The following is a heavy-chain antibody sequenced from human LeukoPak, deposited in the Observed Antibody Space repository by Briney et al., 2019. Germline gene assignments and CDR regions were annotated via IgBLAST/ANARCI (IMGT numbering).Heavy chain of an antibody. J-gene: IGHJ5*02. Sequence: GQSLKISCKGSGYSFTSYWIGWVCQMPGKGLEWMGIIYPGDSDTRYSPSFQGQVTISADKSISTAYLQWSSLKASDTAMYYCARRTTVTTWHWFDPWGQGTLVTVSS. CDR2: IYPGDSDT. CDR1: GYSFTSYW. V-gene: IGHV5-51*01. CDR3: ARRTTVTTWHWFDP. D-gene: IGHD4-17*01.